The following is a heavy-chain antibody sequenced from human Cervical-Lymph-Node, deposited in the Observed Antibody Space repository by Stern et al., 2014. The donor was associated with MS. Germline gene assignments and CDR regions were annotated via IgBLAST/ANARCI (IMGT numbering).Heavy chain of an antibody. D-gene: IGHD3-10*01. CDR3: TKDTYGPEDY. Sequence: EVQLEESGGGLVQPGGSLRLSCVASGFTFRNYWMYWVRQGPGKGLVWVARINRDGTTITHADSVKGRFTISRDNAKNTLYLQMNSLRVEDTAVYYCTKDTYGPEDYWGQGTSVTVSS. J-gene: IGHJ4*02. CDR2: INRDGTTI. V-gene: IGHV3-74*03. CDR1: GFTFRNYW.